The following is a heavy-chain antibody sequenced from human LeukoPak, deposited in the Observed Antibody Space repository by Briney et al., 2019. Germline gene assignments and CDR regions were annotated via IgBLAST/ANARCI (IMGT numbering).Heavy chain of an antibody. CDR2: LYYSGST. V-gene: IGHV4-59*12. Sequence: SETLSLTCTVSGDSISGFYWGWIRQPPGEGLEWIGNLYYSGSTSYNPSLKSRVTISVDTSKNQFSLKLSSVTAADTAVYYCARGHRHYYDSSGYYFGSAEYFQHWGQGTLVTVSS. CDR3: ARGHRHYYDSSGYYFGSAEYFQH. D-gene: IGHD3-22*01. J-gene: IGHJ1*01. CDR1: GDSISGFY.